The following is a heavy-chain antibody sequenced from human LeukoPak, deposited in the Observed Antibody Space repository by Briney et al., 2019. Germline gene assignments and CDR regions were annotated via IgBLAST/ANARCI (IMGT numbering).Heavy chain of an antibody. CDR1: GFTFSSYS. CDR3: ARDFQQLGPLDFDY. J-gene: IGHJ4*02. Sequence: GGSLRLSCAASGFTFSSYSMNWVRQAPGKGLEWVSSISSSSSYIYYADSVKGRFTISRDNAKNSLYLQMNSLRAEDTAVYYCARDFQQLGPLDFDYWGQGTLVTVSS. V-gene: IGHV3-21*01. CDR2: ISSSSSYI. D-gene: IGHD6-13*01.